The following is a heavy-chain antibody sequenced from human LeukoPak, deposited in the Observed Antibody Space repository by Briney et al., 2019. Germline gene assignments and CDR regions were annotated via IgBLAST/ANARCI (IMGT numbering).Heavy chain of an antibody. CDR2: ISGSGDST. Sequence: GGSLRLSCVASRFTFSNYWMTWVRQAPGKGPEWVSSISGSGDSTYYADSVKGRFAISRDNSKSTLYLQLSSLRAEDTAVYYCAKARGTDYGDYVIFDYWGQGTLVTVSS. CDR1: RFTFSNYW. V-gene: IGHV3-23*01. J-gene: IGHJ4*02. D-gene: IGHD4-17*01. CDR3: AKARGTDYGDYVIFDY.